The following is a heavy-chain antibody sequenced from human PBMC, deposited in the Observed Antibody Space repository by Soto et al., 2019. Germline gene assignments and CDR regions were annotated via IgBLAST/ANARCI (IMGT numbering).Heavy chain of an antibody. Sequence: GGSLRLSCAASGFTFSNAWMSWVRQAPGKGLEWVGRIKSKTDGGTTDYAAPVKGRFTISRDDSKNTLYLQMNSLKTEDTAVYYCTTASYSSNYYYGMDVWGQGTTVTVSS. CDR3: TTASYSSNYYYGMDV. D-gene: IGHD6-13*01. V-gene: IGHV3-15*01. CDR2: IKSKTDGGTT. J-gene: IGHJ6*02. CDR1: GFTFSNAW.